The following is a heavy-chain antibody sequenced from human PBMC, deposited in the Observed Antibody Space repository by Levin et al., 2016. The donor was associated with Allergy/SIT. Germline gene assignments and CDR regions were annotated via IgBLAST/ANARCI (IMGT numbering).Heavy chain of an antibody. CDR3: TTQSRNDLDYYYGMDV. D-gene: IGHD1-1*01. V-gene: IGHV3-15*01. J-gene: IGHJ6*02. CDR2: IKSKTDGGTT. Sequence: WIRQPPGKGLEWVGRIKSKTDGGTTDYAAPVKGRFTISRDDSKNTLYLQMNSLKTEDTAVYYCTTQSRNDLDYYYGMDVWGQGTTVTVSS.